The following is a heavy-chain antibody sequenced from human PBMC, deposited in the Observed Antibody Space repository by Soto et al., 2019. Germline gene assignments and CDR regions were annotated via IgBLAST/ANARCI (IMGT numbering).Heavy chain of an antibody. CDR3: ARIRGYCSGGSCYFYYFAMDV. V-gene: IGHV2-26*01. D-gene: IGHD2-15*01. CDR1: GFSLSDADVG. J-gene: IGHJ6*02. CDR2: ILSNDEE. Sequence: QVTLKESGPVLVKPTETLTLTCTVSGFSLSDADVGVAWIRQPPGKALEGLAHILSNDEEAFSSSLRTRLTISKDTSRSQVVLTMSNMEPVDTATYYCARIRGYCSGGSCYFYYFAMDVWGQGTTVTVS.